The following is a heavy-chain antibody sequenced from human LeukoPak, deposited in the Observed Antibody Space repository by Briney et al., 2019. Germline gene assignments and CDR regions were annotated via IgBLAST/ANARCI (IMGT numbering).Heavy chain of an antibody. CDR3: AKAGNGGAARLERWERDARTPFDY. CDR2: ISGSGGST. V-gene: IGHV3-23*01. D-gene: IGHD6-6*01. Sequence: GGSLRLSCAASGFTVSNNYMGWVRQAPAKGLEWVSAISGSGGSTYYADSVKGRFTISRDNSKNTLYLQMNSLRAEDTAVYYCAKAGNGGAARLERWERDARTPFDYWGQGTLVTVSS. J-gene: IGHJ4*02. CDR1: GFTVSNNY.